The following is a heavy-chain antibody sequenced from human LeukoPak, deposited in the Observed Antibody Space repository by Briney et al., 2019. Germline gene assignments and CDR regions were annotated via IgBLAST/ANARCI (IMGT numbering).Heavy chain of an antibody. J-gene: IGHJ6*04. CDR2: INVDGSEK. V-gene: IGHV3-7*01. CDR3: AELGITMIGGV. D-gene: IGHD3-10*02. CDR1: GFTLSNYW. Sequence: GGSLRLSCAASGFTLSNYWMTWVRQAPGKGLEWVANINVDGSEKYYVDSVKGRFTISRDNAKNSLYLQMNSLRAEDTAVYYCAELGITMIGGVWGKGTTVTISS.